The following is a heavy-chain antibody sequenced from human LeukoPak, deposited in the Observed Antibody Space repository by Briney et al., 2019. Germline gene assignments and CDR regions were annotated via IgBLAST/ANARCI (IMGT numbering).Heavy chain of an antibody. J-gene: IGHJ4*02. D-gene: IGHD2-15*01. Sequence: SETLSLTCAVYGGSFSGYYWSWIRQPPGKGLEWIGEITHSGSTNYNPSLKSRVTISVDTSKNQFSLKLSSVTAADTAVYYCARGRIRYCSGGSCYQRPFFDYWGPGTLVTVSS. CDR2: ITHSGST. V-gene: IGHV4-34*01. CDR1: GGSFSGYY. CDR3: ARGRIRYCSGGSCYQRPFFDY.